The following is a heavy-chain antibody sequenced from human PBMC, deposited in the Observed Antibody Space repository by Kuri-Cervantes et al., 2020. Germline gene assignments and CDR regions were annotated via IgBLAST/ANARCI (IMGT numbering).Heavy chain of an antibody. CDR3: ARAHTIFGVVTFFDY. CDR2: ISAYNGDT. Sequence: ASVKVSCKASGYTFTSYAISWVRQAPGQGLEWMGWISAYNGDTNYAQKLQGRVTMTTDTSTSTAYMELRSLRSDDTAVYYCARAHTIFGVVTFFDYWGQGTLVTVSS. CDR1: GYTFTSYA. V-gene: IGHV1-18*01. J-gene: IGHJ4*02. D-gene: IGHD3-3*01.